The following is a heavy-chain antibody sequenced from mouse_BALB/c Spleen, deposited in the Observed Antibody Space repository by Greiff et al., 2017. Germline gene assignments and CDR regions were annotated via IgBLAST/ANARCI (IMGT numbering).Heavy chain of an antibody. D-gene: IGHD1-1*01. CDR3: ARGRDYGSIPFAY. J-gene: IGHJ3*01. Sequence: EVQRVESGGGLVKPGGSLKLSCAASGFTFSSYAMSWVRQTPEKRLEWVASISSGGSTYYPDSVKGRFTISRDNARNILYLQMSSLRSEDTAMYYCARGRDYGSIPFAYWGQGTLVTVSA. CDR2: ISSGGST. V-gene: IGHV5-6-5*01. CDR1: GFTFSSYA.